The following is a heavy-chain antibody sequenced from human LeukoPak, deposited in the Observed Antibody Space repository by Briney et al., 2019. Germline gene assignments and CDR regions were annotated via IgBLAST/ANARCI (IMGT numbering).Heavy chain of an antibody. CDR3: AKGGAPGAFDI. CDR2: IIPIFGTA. Sequence: SVKVSCKASGGTFSSYAISWVRQAPGQGLEWMGRIIPIFGTANYAQKFQGRATITTDESTSTAYMELSSLRSEDTAVYYCAKGGAPGAFDIWGQGTMVTVSS. CDR1: GGTFSSYA. J-gene: IGHJ3*02. V-gene: IGHV1-69*05.